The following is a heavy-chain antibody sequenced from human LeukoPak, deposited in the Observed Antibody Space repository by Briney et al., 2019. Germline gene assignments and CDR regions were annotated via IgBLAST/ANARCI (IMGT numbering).Heavy chain of an antibody. V-gene: IGHV3-23*01. D-gene: IGHD1-26*01. CDR3: ARDSGIFYGWFDP. Sequence: SGGSLRLSCAASGFTFSNAWMSWVRQAPGKALEWVSRISSSGDTTHYADSVQGRFTISRDNSKNTLSLQMNSLRAEDTAVYFCARDSGIFYGWFDPWGQGTLVTVSS. J-gene: IGHJ5*02. CDR2: ISSSGDTT. CDR1: GFTFSNAW.